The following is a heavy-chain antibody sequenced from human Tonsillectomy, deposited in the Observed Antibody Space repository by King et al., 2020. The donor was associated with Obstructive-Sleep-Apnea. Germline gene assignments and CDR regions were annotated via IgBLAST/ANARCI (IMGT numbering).Heavy chain of an antibody. CDR1: GDSISSYY. V-gene: IGHV4-59*08. CDR2: IYYRGSA. Sequence: VQLQESGPGLVKPSETLSLTCTVSGDSISSYYWSWIRQPPGERLEWIGNIYYRGSAHYYPSLNGRVTIALDASKGQISLILNSVTAADTAVYYCARQVKLLDVYHFDSWGQGTLVTVSS. D-gene: IGHD5/OR15-5a*01. CDR3: ARQVKLLDVYHFDS. J-gene: IGHJ4*02.